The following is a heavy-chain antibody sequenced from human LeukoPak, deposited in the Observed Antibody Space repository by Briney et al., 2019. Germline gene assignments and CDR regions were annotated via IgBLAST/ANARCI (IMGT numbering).Heavy chain of an antibody. CDR1: GFTFSDYY. D-gene: IGHD3-10*01. J-gene: IGHJ3*02. CDR3: ARVVDGSGSYDNHDSFDI. CDR2: ISGSGSTI. Sequence: GGSLRLSCAASGFTFSDYYMSWIRQAPGKGLEWVSYISGSGSTIFYADSVKGRFTISRDNAKSSRHLQMNSLRAEDTAVYYCARVVDGSGSYDNHDSFDIWGQGTMVTVSS. V-gene: IGHV3-11*01.